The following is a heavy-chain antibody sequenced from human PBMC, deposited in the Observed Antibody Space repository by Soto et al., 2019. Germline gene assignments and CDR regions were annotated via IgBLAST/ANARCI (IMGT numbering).Heavy chain of an antibody. CDR1: GYTFTSYA. Sequence: ASVKVSCEASGYTFTSYAMHWVRQAPRKGLEWMGGIIPIFGTANYAQTFQGRVQITADEATSTAYIELSSLRSENTALYHCASGWLQFRRKGSPPSHYYFDDGGQGTLVTVSS. CDR2: IIPIFGTA. V-gene: IGHV1-69*13. J-gene: IGHJ4*02. D-gene: IGHD5-12*01. CDR3: ASGWLQFRRKGSPPSHYYFDD.